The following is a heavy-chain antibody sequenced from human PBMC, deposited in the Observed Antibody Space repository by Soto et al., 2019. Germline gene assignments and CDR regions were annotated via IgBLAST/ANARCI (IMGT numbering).Heavy chain of an antibody. CDR2: ISSNGGST. D-gene: IGHD3-9*01. V-gene: IGHV3-64D*09. CDR1: GFTFSSYA. J-gene: IGHJ3*02. CDR3: VGSTGTKANAFDI. Sequence: GGSLRLSCSASGFTFSSYAMHWVRQAPGKGLEYVSAISSNGGSTYYADSVKGRFTISRDNSKNTLYLQMSSLRAEDTAVYYCVGSTGTKANAFDIWGQGTMVTVSS.